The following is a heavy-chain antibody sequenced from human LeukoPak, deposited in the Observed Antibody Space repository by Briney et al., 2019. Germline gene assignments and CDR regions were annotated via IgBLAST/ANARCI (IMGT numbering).Heavy chain of an antibody. CDR1: GGTFSSYA. D-gene: IGHD6-6*01. Sequence: ASVKVSCKASGGTFSSYAISWVRQAPGQGLEWMGRIIPILGIANYAQKFQGRVTITADKSTSTAYMELSSLRSEDTAVYYCAREGSSSSIFDYWGQGTLVTVSS. CDR3: AREGSSSSIFDY. V-gene: IGHV1-69*04. CDR2: IIPILGIA. J-gene: IGHJ4*02.